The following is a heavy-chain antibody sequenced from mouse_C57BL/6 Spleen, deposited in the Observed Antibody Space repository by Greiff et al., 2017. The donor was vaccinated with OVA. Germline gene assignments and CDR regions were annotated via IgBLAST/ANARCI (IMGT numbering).Heavy chain of an antibody. D-gene: IGHD1-1*01. J-gene: IGHJ3*01. CDR1: GYTFTSYW. Sequence: QVHVKQPGAELVMPGASVKLSCKASGYTFTSYWMHWVKQRPGQGLEWIGEIDPSDSYTNYNQKFKGKSTLTVDKSSSTAYMQLSSLTSEDSAVYYCARGEGYYGWFAYWGQGTLVTVSA. CDR3: ARGEGYYGWFAY. CDR2: IDPSDSYT. V-gene: IGHV1-69*01.